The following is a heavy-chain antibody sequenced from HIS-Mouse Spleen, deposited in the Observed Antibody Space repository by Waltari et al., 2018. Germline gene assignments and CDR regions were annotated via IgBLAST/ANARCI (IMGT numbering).Heavy chain of an antibody. CDR1: GGSISSSSYY. V-gene: IGHV4-39*07. D-gene: IGHD6-13*01. Sequence: QLQLQESGPGLVKPSETLSLTCTVSGGSISSSSYYWGWIRQPPGKGLEWIGSIYYSGSTYDNPSLKSRVTISVDTSKNQFRLTLSSVTAADTAVYYCAREIPYSSSWYDWYFDLWGRGTLVTVSS. CDR3: AREIPYSSSWYDWYFDL. CDR2: IYYSGST. J-gene: IGHJ2*01.